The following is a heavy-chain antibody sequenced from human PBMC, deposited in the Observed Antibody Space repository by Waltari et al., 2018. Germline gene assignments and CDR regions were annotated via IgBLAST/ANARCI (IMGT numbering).Heavy chain of an antibody. CDR3: ARYSSSWGSLYYFDY. V-gene: IGHV4-61*09. Sequence: KPSQTLSLTCTVSGGSISSGAYYWNWVRQPDGRGLEWIGYIYTSGSATYNPSLKSRVTISGDTSKNQFFLRLSSVTAADTAVYYCARYSSSWGSLYYFDYWGQGTLVTVSS. CDR1: GGSISSGAYY. CDR2: IYTSGSA. D-gene: IGHD6-13*01. J-gene: IGHJ4*02.